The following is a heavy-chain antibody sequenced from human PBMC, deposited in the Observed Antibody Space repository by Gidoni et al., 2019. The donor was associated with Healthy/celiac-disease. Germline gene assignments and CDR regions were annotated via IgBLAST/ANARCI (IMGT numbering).Heavy chain of an antibody. CDR2: FDPEDGET. J-gene: IGHJ6*02. V-gene: IGHV1-24*01. CDR1: GYTLTELS. CDR3: ATRPSIAAAATGGTHPARYYYYYGMDV. Sequence: QVQLVQSGAEVKKPGASVKVSCKVSGYTLTELSMHWVRQAPGKGLEWMGGFDPEDGETIYAQKFQGRVTMTEDTSTDTAYMELSSLRSEDTAVYYCATRPSIAAAATGGTHPARYYYYYGMDVWGQGTTVTVSS. D-gene: IGHD6-13*01.